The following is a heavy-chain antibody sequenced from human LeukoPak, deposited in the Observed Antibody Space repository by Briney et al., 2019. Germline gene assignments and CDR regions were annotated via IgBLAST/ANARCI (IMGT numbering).Heavy chain of an antibody. D-gene: IGHD2-15*01. CDR2: ISGSGGST. J-gene: IGHJ4*02. CDR1: GFTFSSYA. V-gene: IGHV3-23*01. CDR3: AKDRYCRGGSCSGTLGY. Sequence: GGSLRLSCAASGFTFSSYAMSWVRQAPGKGLEWVSAISGSGGSTYYADSVKGRFTISRDNSKNTLYLQMNSLRAEDTAVYYCAKDRYCRGGSCSGTLGYWGQGTLVTVSS.